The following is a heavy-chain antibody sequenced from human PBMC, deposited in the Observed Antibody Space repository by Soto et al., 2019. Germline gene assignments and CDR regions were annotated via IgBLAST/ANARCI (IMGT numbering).Heavy chain of an antibody. CDR2: IIPVFGAA. V-gene: IGHV1-69*12. CDR1: GATLDTFINYG. J-gene: IGHJ3*02. Sequence: QVQLVQSGAEVKKPGSSVRVSCKASGATLDTFINYGINWVRQAPGQGREWMGGIIPVFGAANHAQKFHGRGTISADESTKTVNMELSSLRSADTAVYYCAIGAATKMLVLMYDALEIWGQGTIVTVSS. D-gene: IGHD5-12*01. CDR3: AIGAATKMLVLMYDALEI.